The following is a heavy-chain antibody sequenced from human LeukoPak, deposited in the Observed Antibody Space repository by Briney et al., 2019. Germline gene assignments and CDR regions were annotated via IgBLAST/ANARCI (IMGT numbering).Heavy chain of an antibody. CDR2: IIPIFGTA. CDR3: ARQTLTGDPSFDY. Sequence: ASVKVSCKASGGTFSSYAISWVRQAPGQGLEWMGGIIPIFGTANYAQKFQGRVTITADESTSTAYMELSSLRSEDTAVYYCARQTLTGDPSFDYWGQGTLVTVSS. J-gene: IGHJ4*02. V-gene: IGHV1-69*13. CDR1: GGTFSSYA. D-gene: IGHD7-27*01.